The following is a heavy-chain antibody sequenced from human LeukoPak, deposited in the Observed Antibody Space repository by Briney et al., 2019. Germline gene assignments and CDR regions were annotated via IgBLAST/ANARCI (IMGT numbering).Heavy chain of an antibody. CDR1: GYIFNTNG. CDR3: ARDGFQDSRWSNWFDP. J-gene: IGHJ5*02. D-gene: IGHD6-13*01. Sequence: ASVKVSCKGSGYIFNTNGINWVRQAPGQGLEWMGWINSNTGTTNYAQNFQDRVTMTTDTSTSTAFMELRSLRSDDTAMYYCARDGFQDSRWSNWFDPWGQGTLVIVSS. V-gene: IGHV1-18*01. CDR2: INSNTGTT.